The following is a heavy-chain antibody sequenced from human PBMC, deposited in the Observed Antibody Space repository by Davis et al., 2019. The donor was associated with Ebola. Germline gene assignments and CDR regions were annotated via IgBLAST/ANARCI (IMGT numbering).Heavy chain of an antibody. CDR2: IYSGGST. D-gene: IGHD4-17*01. CDR1: GFTFSSYW. Sequence: GESLKISCAASGFTFSSYWMSWVRQAPGKGLEWVSVIYSGGSTYYADSVKGRFTISRHSSENTVFLQMNSLRGDDTAVYYCAKGGGDYGDTQYYFDYWGQGTLVTVSS. CDR3: AKGGGDYGDTQYYFDY. J-gene: IGHJ4*02. V-gene: IGHV3-66*02.